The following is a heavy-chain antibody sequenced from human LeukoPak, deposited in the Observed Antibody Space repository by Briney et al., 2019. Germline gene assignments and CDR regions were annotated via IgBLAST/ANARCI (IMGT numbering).Heavy chain of an antibody. J-gene: IGHJ4*02. CDR2: IYPGDSDT. CDR3: ARHHVCSGGSCYSGDY. D-gene: IGHD2-15*01. CDR1: GYSFTSYW. V-gene: IGHV5-51*01. Sequence: PGESLKISCKGSGYSFTSYWIGWVRQMPGKGLEWMGIIYPGDSDTRYSPSFQGQVTISADKSISTAYLQWSSLKASDTAMYYCARHHVCSGGSCYSGDYWGQGTLVTVSS.